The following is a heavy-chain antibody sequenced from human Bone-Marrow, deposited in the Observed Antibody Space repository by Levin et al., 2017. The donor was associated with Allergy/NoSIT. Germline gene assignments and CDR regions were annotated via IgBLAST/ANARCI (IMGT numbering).Heavy chain of an antibody. D-gene: IGHD3-10*01. CDR3: ATPYFYGSGSFYP. CDR2: INHSGRS. V-gene: IGHV4-34*01. CDR1: GGSFSGHF. J-gene: IGHJ5*02. Sequence: PGGSLRLSCAVYGGSFSGHFWTWIRQPPGKGLEWIGDINHSGRSHNNPSLRTRVTISVDTSKNQFSLKLTAVTAADTAVYYCATPYFYGSGSFYPWGQGTLVTVSS.